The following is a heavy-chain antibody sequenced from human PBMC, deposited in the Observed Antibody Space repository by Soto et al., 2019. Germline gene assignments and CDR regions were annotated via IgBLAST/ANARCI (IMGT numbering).Heavy chain of an antibody. CDR3: ARQSDHRYCSGGSCSLNWFDP. Sequence: SETLSLTCTVSGGSISSYYWSWIRQPPGKGLEWIGYIYYSGSTNYNPSLKSRVTISVDTSKNQFSLKLSSVTAADTAAYYCARQSDHRYCSGGSCSLNWFDPWGQGTLVTVS. V-gene: IGHV4-59*01. D-gene: IGHD2-15*01. CDR2: IYYSGST. CDR1: GGSISSYY. J-gene: IGHJ5*02.